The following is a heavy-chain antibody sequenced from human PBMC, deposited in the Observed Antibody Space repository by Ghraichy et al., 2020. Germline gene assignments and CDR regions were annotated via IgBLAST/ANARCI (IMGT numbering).Heavy chain of an antibody. CDR3: ARNIPVTTLGY. CDR1: GLTVGNNY. CDR2: IYSGGST. D-gene: IGHD4-17*01. J-gene: IGHJ4*02. Sequence: GSLRLSCAASGLTVGNNYMTWLRQAPGKGLEWVSLIYSGGSTYYADSVKGRFTISRDNSKNTLYLQMNSLRAEDTAVYYCARNIPVTTLGYWGQGTLVTGSS. V-gene: IGHV3-66*01.